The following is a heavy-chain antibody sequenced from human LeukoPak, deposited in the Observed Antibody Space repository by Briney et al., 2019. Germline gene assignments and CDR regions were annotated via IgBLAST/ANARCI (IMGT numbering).Heavy chain of an antibody. CDR1: GFTFSGSV. CDR3: SVNHCSGGSCYML. V-gene: IGHV3-73*01. J-gene: IGHJ4*02. Sequence: GGSLRLSCAASGFTFSGSVMHWVRQASGKGLEWVGRIRSKANSYATAYAASVKGRFTISGDDSKNTAYLQMNSLKTEDTAVYYCSVNHCSGGSCYMLWGQGTLVTVSS. D-gene: IGHD2-15*01. CDR2: IRSKANSYAT.